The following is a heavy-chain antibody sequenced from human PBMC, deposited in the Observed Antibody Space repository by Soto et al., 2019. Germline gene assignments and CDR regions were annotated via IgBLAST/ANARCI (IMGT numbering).Heavy chain of an antibody. CDR3: TSSLSPMDV. J-gene: IGHJ6*02. Sequence: EVQLVESGGGLVQPGGSLRLSCAASGFTFSSYWMHWLRQAPGKGLVWVSRNSDGSSTYYADSVKGRFTSSRDNAKNTLYLPMNRLRAEDTAIYYCTSSLSPMDVWGQGTTVTVSS. CDR1: GFTFSSYW. V-gene: IGHV3-74*01. CDR2: NSDGSST.